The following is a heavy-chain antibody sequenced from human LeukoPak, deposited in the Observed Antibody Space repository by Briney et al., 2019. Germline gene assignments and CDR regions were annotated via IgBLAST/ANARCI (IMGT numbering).Heavy chain of an antibody. J-gene: IGHJ5*02. CDR3: ARAVWFGELSDDP. Sequence: ASVKVSCKASGYTFTSYDINWVRQATGQGLEWMGRMNPNSGNTGYAQKFQGRVTMTRNTSISTAYMELSSLRSEDTAVYYCARAVWFGELSDDPWGQGTLVTVSS. CDR1: GYTFTSYD. V-gene: IGHV1-8*01. CDR2: MNPNSGNT. D-gene: IGHD3-10*01.